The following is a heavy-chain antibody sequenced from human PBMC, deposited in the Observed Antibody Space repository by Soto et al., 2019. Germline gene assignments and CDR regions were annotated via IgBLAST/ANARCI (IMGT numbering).Heavy chain of an antibody. CDR2: ISGSGGST. Sequence: GGSLRLSCAASGFTFSSYAMSWVRQAPGKGLEWVSAISGSGGSTYYADSVKGRFTISRDNSKNTLYLQMNSLRAEDTAVYYCANSRIGLSGPGPFYYWGQGTLVTVSS. CDR3: ANSRIGLSGPGPFYY. CDR1: GFTFSSYA. V-gene: IGHV3-23*01. J-gene: IGHJ4*02. D-gene: IGHD1-26*01.